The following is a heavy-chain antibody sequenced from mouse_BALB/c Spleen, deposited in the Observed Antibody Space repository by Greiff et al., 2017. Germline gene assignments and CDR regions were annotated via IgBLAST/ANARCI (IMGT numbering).Heavy chain of an antibody. V-gene: IGHV1S56*01. CDR2: IYPGDGST. Sequence: QVQLQQSGPELVKPGASVKMSCKASGYTFTSYYIHWVKQRPGQGLEWIGWIYPGDGSTKYNEKFKGKTTLTADKSSSTAYMLLSSLTSEDSAIYFCARKGRAVVADYWGQGTTLTVSS. CDR3: ARKGRAVVADY. J-gene: IGHJ2*01. D-gene: IGHD1-1*01. CDR1: GYTFTSYY.